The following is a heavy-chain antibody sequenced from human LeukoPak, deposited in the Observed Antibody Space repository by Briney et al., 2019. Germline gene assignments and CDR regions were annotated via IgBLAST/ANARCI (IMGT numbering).Heavy chain of an antibody. V-gene: IGHV3-23*01. Sequence: GGSLRLSCAASGFTFSTYAMSWVRQAPGKGLQWVSTMSGNAGSIYYADSVKGRFTISRDNSKNTLYLQMNSLRAEDTAVYFCARGGPYYYYGLDVWGQGTTVTVSS. CDR1: GFTFSTYA. CDR2: MSGNAGSI. J-gene: IGHJ6*02. CDR3: ARGGPYYYYGLDV. D-gene: IGHD2-21*01.